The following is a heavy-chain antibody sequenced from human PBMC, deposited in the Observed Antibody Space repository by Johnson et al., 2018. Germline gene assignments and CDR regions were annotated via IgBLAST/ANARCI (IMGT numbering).Heavy chain of an antibody. V-gene: IGHV1-69*01. Sequence: QVQLVESGAEVKKPGSSVKVSCKASGGTFSSYAISWVRQAPGQGLEWMGGIIPIFGTANYAQKFQGRVTITADESTSTAYMELSSLRSEDTAVYDCARVIYCSSTSCYDAFDIWGQGTMVTVSS. J-gene: IGHJ3*02. D-gene: IGHD2-2*01. CDR3: ARVIYCSSTSCYDAFDI. CDR2: IIPIFGTA. CDR1: GGTFSSYA.